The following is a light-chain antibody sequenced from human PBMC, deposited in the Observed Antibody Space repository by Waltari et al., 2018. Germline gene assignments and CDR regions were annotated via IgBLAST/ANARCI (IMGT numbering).Light chain of an antibody. V-gene: IGLV2-14*01. J-gene: IGLJ2*01. CDR1: SIDIGGSSY. Sequence: QSALTQPASVSGSLGQSITISCSGTSIDIGGSSYVSWYRQSPGKVPPLIMYEINERPAGGCVRFPGSKSGNTATRTISGLQAEDDAHYFCSSHSSRITLIFGGGTKLTVL. CDR3: SSHSSRITLI. CDR2: EIN.